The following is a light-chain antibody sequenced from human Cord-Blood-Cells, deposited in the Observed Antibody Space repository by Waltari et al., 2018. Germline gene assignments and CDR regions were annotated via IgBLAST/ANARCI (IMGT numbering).Light chain of an antibody. J-gene: IGKJ4*01. V-gene: IGKV4-1*01. CDR2: WAS. CDR1: QSVLYSSKNKNY. Sequence: DIVMTQSPDSLAVSLGERATINCKSSQSVLYSSKNKNYLAWYQQKPGQPPKLLIYWASTRESGVPDRFSGSGSGTDFTLTISSLQAEDVAVYYCQQYYSTPQTFGGGTKVEIK. CDR3: QQYYSTPQT.